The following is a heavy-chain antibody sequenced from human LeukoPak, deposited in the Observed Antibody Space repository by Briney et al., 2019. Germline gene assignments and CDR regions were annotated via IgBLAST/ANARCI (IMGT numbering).Heavy chain of an antibody. Sequence: SETLSLTCTVSGGSISSSSFYWGWIRQPPGKGLEWIGSIYYSGSTWYNPSLKSRVTISVDTAKNQFSLKLSSVTAADTAVYYCARQRPLMITFGGLTPQGAFDIWGQGTKVTVSS. CDR2: IYYSGST. CDR1: GGSISSSSFY. V-gene: IGHV4-39*01. J-gene: IGHJ3*02. CDR3: ARQRPLMITFGGLTPQGAFDI. D-gene: IGHD3-16*01.